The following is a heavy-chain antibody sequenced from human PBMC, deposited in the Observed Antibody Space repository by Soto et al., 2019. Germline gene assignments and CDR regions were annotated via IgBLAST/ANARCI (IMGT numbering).Heavy chain of an antibody. V-gene: IGHV4-59*01. CDR2: IYYSGST. J-gene: IGHJ4*02. CDR1: GGSMSSYY. D-gene: IGHD2-2*01. Sequence: SXTLSLTCTVSGGSMSSYYWSWIRQPPVNGLEWIGYIYYSGSTNYNPSLKSRVTISVDTSKNQFSLKLSSVTAADTAVYYCAREGYCSSTSCYGAPHFDYWGQGTLVTVSS. CDR3: AREGYCSSTSCYGAPHFDY.